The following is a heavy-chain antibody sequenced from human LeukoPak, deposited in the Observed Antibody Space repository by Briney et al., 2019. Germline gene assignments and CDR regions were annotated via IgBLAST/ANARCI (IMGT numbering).Heavy chain of an antibody. CDR2: INPNSGGT. V-gene: IGHV1-2*02. CDR3: ASVHTVGIVVPGY. J-gene: IGHJ4*02. Sequence: ASVKVSCKASGYTFTGYYMHWVRQARGQGLEWMGWINPNSGGTNYAQKFQGRVTMTRDTSISTAYMELSRLRSDDTAVYYCASVHTVGIVVPGYWGQGSLVTVSS. CDR1: GYTFTGYY. D-gene: IGHD1-26*01.